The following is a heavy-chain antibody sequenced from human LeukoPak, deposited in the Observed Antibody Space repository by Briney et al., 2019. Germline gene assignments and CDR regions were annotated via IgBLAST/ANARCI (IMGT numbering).Heavy chain of an antibody. CDR1: GGSISSSGYY. Sequence: SETLSLTCSVSGGSISSSGYYWNWIRQPPGKGLEWVGGIYYSGSTYYNSSLKSRVTISEDTSKNRFSLMLTSVTAADTAVYYCARQVSVYFYYYIDVWGEGTTVIVSS. CDR3: ARQVSVYFYYYIDV. V-gene: IGHV4-39*01. J-gene: IGHJ6*03. CDR2: IYYSGST.